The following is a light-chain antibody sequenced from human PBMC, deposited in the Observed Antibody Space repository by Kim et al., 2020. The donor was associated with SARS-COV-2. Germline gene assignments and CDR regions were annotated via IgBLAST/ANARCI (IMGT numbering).Light chain of an antibody. CDR3: SSYAGSKNV. CDR2: EVS. CDR1: SSDVGGYNY. V-gene: IGLV2-8*01. Sequence: QSALTQPPSASGSPGQSVTISCTGTSSDVGGYNYVSWYQQHPGQAPKLMIYEVSKRPSGVPGRFSGSKSGNTASLTVSGLQAEDEADYYCSSYAGSKNVFGTGTKVTVL. J-gene: IGLJ1*01.